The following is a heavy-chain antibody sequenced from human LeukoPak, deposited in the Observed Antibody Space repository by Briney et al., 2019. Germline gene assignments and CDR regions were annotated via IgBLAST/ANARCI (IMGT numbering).Heavy chain of an antibody. D-gene: IGHD6-19*01. CDR2: TYYSGST. CDR1: GGSISSYY. V-gene: IGHV4-59*01. CDR3: ARDRSVGAVAGTGYYYGMDV. Sequence: KASETLSLTCTVSGGSISSYYWSWIRQPPGKGLEWIGYTYYSGSTNYNPSLKSRVTISVDTSKNQFSLKLSSVTAADTAVYYCARDRSVGAVAGTGYYYGMDVWGQGTTVTASS. J-gene: IGHJ6*02.